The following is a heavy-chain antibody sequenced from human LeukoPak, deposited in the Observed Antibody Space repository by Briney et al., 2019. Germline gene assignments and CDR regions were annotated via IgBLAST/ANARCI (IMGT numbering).Heavy chain of an antibody. V-gene: IGHV3-7*01. D-gene: IGHD3-10*01. CDR3: VRDRGWFHFDL. CDR2: NKEDGTVK. J-gene: IGHJ4*02. CDR1: GFTLSNHW. Sequence: QPGGSLRLSGAAAGFTLSNHWRTWIGQAPGKGREGVAHNKEDGTVKDYVDSVKGRFTISRDNTKNSLFLQLNSLRAEDTAVYYCVRDRGWFHFDLWGQGTLVTVSS.